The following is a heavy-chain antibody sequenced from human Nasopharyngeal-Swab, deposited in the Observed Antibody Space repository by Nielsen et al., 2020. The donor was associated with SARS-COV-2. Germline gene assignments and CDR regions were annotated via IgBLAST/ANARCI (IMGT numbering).Heavy chain of an antibody. CDR1: GFTFNIHA. D-gene: IGHD3-10*01. Sequence: GESLKISCLASGFTFNIHAMAWVRRTPGRGLQWVSGISASGGSTYYTDSVKGRFAVSRDNSRNTLYLQMHSLRVEDTALYYCAKDDVVRGDAFDIWGQGTMVTVSS. J-gene: IGHJ3*02. CDR3: AKDDVVRGDAFDI. V-gene: IGHV3-23*01. CDR2: ISASGGST.